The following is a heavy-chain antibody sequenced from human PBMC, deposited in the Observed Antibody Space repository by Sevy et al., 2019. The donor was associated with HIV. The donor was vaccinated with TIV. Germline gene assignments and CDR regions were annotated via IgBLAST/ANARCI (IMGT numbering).Heavy chain of an antibody. D-gene: IGHD4-17*01. CDR2: ISSSGSTI. Sequence: GGSLRLSCAASGFIFSRYEMNWVRQAPGKGLEWVSFISSSGSTISYADSVRGRFIISRDNAKNSLYLQMNGLRADDTAVYYCARDLPPSATTVAHFDYWGQGTLVTVSS. V-gene: IGHV3-48*03. J-gene: IGHJ4*02. CDR3: ARDLPPSATTVAHFDY. CDR1: GFIFSRYE.